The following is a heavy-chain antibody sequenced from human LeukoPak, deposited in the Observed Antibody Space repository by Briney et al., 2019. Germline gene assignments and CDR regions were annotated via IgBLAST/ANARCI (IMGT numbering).Heavy chain of an antibody. CDR3: ARDRVPPASGVFTYYMDA. V-gene: IGHV3-30*01. CDR1: GFTFSSNA. Sequence: GGSLRLSCAASGFTFSSNAIHWVRQAPGKGLEWGAVISYDGSKKFYADSVKGRFTISRDNSKNTLYLQMNSLRAEDTAVYSCARDRVPPASGVFTYYMDAWGKGTTVIVSS. CDR2: ISYDGSKK. D-gene: IGHD3-10*01. J-gene: IGHJ6*03.